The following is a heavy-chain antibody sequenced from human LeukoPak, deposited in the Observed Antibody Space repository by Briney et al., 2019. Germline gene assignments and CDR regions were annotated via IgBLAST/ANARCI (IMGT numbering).Heavy chain of an antibody. V-gene: IGHV4-61*08. Sequence: SETLSLTCTVSGGSMTAGDYYWGWVRQPPGMGLQWIATSYQGASLKSRVTISLDTSKNQFSLRLTSVTAADTAVYYCARDPGLGISWYFDLWGRGTLVTVSS. CDR1: GGSMTAGDYY. CDR3: ARDPGLGISWYFDL. J-gene: IGHJ2*01. D-gene: IGHD3/OR15-3a*01. CDR2: TS.